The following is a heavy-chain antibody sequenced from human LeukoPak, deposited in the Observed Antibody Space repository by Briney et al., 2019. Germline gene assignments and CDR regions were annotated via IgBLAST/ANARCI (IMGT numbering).Heavy chain of an antibody. Sequence: GGSLRLSCTASGFTSSYAWMNWVRQTPGKRLEWIARIKRQSEGWTKDYAAPVKGRFTISRDDSKSTVYLQMNSLEIEDTAVYYCSRNADHDWWGQGTLVTVSS. CDR1: GFTSSYAW. D-gene: IGHD1-14*01. J-gene: IGHJ4*02. CDR2: IKRQSEGWTK. CDR3: SRNADHDW. V-gene: IGHV3-15*01.